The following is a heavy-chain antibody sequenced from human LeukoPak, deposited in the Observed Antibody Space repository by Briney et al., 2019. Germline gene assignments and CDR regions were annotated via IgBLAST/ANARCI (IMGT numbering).Heavy chain of an antibody. V-gene: IGHV3-74*01. J-gene: IGHJ3*02. CDR3: ARGDILTGYYAFDI. CDR2: INSDGSST. D-gene: IGHD3-9*01. CDR1: GFTFSSYW. Sequence: PGGSLRLSCAASGFTFSSYWMHWVRHAPGKGLVWVSRINSDGSSTSYADSVKGRFTISRDNAKNTLYLQMNSRRAEDTAVYYCARGDILTGYYAFDIWGQGTMVTVSS.